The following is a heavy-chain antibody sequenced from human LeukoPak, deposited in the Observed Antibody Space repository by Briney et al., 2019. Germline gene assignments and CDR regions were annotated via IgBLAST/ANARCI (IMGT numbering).Heavy chain of an antibody. J-gene: IGHJ3*02. CDR2: IYYSGST. CDR1: GGSISSSSYY. D-gene: IGHD2-2*01. V-gene: IGHV4-39*07. CDR3: ARDLPSPHGAFDI. Sequence: PSETLSLTCTVSGGSISSSSYYWGWIRQPPGKGLEWIGSIYYSGSTYYNPSLKSRVTISVDTSKNQFSLKLSSVTAADTAVYYCARDLPSPHGAFDIWGQGTMVTVSS.